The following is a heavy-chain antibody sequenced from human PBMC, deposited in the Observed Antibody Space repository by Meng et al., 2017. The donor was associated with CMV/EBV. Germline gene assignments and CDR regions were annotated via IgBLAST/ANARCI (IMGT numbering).Heavy chain of an antibody. Sequence: GESLKISCAASGFTFSSYAMHWVRQAPGKGLEWVAVISYDGSNKCYADSVKGRFTISRDSSKNTLYLQMNSLRAEDTAVYYCARVIATADYWGQGTLVTVSS. CDR3: ARVIATADY. CDR2: ISYDGSNK. CDR1: GFTFSSYA. J-gene: IGHJ4*02. D-gene: IGHD6-25*01. V-gene: IGHV3-30-3*01.